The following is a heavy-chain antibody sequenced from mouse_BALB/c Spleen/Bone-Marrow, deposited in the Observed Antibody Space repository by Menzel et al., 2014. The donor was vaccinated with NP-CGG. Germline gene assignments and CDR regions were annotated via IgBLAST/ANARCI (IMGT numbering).Heavy chain of an antibody. CDR2: ISTGGTII. D-gene: IGHD1-1*01. CDR1: GITFRNFG. CDR3: AHCHLYAY. Sequence: EVKVIESGGGIVQPGGSRKLSCAASGITFRNFGIHWVRQAPEKGLEWVAFISTGGTIIYYADTVKGRFAISNDNPKNALFLEVTGLRSEVMAIYCCAHCHLYAY. J-gene: IGHJ3*01. V-gene: IGHV5-17*02.